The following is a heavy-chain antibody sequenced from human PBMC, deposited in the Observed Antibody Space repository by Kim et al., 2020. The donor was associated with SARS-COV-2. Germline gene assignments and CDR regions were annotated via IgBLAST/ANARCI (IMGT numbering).Heavy chain of an antibody. J-gene: IGHJ3*02. Sequence: GGSLRLSCAASGFTFSDHFMDWVRQAPGKGLEWVGRTRNKDNGYTTEYAASVKGRFIISRDESKDSLFLQMNSLKTEDTAVYYCTRGHRATRPAFDIWGQGTMVTVSS. D-gene: IGHD6-6*01. V-gene: IGHV3-72*01. CDR3: TRGHRATRPAFDI. CDR1: GFTFSDHF. CDR2: TRNKDNGYTT.